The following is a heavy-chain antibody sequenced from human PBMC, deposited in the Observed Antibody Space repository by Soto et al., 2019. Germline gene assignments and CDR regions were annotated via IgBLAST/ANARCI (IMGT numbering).Heavy chain of an antibody. CDR1: GDSISSSSYY. V-gene: IGHV4-39*01. CDR2: IFYSGTT. Sequence: QLQLQKSGPGLVKPSETLSLTCTVSGDSISSSSYYWVWIRQPPGRGLEWIGSIFYSGTTYYNPSLKSRVTISIDTSKNQFSLKLTSVTAADTAVYYCAKTGPYDILTYWYFDLWGRGTLVTVSS. D-gene: IGHD3-9*01. CDR3: AKTGPYDILTYWYFDL. J-gene: IGHJ2*01.